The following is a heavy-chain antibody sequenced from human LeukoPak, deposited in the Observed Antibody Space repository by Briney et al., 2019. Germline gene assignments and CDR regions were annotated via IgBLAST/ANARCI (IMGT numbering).Heavy chain of an antibody. Sequence: GASVKVSCKASGYTFTDYYMHWVRQAPGQGLEWMGWMDPNSGATNYAQKFQGRVTMTRDTSISTAYMELSRLRSDDTAVYYCASAGPTVTTPGYYYYYMDVWGKGTTVTVSS. V-gene: IGHV1-2*02. CDR3: ASAGPTVTTPGYYYYYMDV. CDR2: MDPNSGAT. J-gene: IGHJ6*03. CDR1: GYTFTDYY. D-gene: IGHD4-11*01.